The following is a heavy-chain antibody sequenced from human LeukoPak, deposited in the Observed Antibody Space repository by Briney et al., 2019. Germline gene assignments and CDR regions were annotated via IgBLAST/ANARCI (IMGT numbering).Heavy chain of an antibody. Sequence: SQTLSLTCTVSGGSISSGGYYWSWIRQPPGKGLEWIGYIYHSGSTYYNPSLKSRVTISVDRSKNQFSLKLSSVTAADTAVYYCARDPGYYDSSGYFDYWGQGTLVTVSS. CDR3: ARDPGYYDSSGYFDY. CDR2: IYHSGST. V-gene: IGHV4-30-2*01. CDR1: GGSISSGGYY. D-gene: IGHD3-22*01. J-gene: IGHJ4*02.